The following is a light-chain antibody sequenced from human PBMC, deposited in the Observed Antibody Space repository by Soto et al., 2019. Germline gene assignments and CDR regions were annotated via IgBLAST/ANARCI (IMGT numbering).Light chain of an antibody. Sequence: QSVLTQPPSVSAAPGQKVTISCSGSSSNIGNNYVSWYQQLPGTAPKLLIYENDKRPSGIPDRFSGSKSGTSATLGITGLQTGDEAEYYCGTCDSSLSAGVFGGGTKLTVL. V-gene: IGLV1-51*02. CDR2: END. CDR1: SSNIGNNY. CDR3: GTCDSSLSAGV. J-gene: IGLJ3*02.